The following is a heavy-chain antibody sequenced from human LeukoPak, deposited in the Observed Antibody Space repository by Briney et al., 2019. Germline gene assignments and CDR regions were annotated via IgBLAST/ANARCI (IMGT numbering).Heavy chain of an antibody. CDR2: INHSGST. V-gene: IGHV4-38-2*02. D-gene: IGHD3-10*01. CDR1: GYSISSGYY. CDR3: ARRSRYYGSGSYSLFRWNWFDP. J-gene: IGHJ5*02. Sequence: SETLSLTCTVSGYSISSGYYWGWIRQPPGKGLEWIGEINHSGSTNYNPSLKSRVTISVDTSKNQFSLKLSSVTAADTAVYYCARRSRYYGSGSYSLFRWNWFDPWGQGTLVTVSS.